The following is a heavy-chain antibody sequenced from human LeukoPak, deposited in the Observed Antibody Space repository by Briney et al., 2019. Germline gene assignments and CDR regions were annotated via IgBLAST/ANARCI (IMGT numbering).Heavy chain of an antibody. J-gene: IGHJ4*02. CDR2: ISGSGGST. Sequence: PGGSLRLSCAASGFTFSSYAMGWVRQAPGKGLEWVSGISGSGGSTYYADSVKGRFTISRDNSKNRLNLQMNSLRAEDTAVYYCAKQLGYFDYWGQGILVTVYS. D-gene: IGHD5-24*01. CDR3: AKQLGYFDY. CDR1: GFTFSSYA. V-gene: IGHV3-23*01.